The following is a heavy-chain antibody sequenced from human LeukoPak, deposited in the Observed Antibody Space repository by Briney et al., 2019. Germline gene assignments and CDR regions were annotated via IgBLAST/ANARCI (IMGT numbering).Heavy chain of an antibody. CDR2: IYYSGST. D-gene: IGHD3-10*01. CDR3: ARGGYYGSGNDFRFDP. CDR1: GGSISTYF. J-gene: IGHJ5*02. Sequence: SETLSLTCTVSGGSISTYFWSWIRQPPGKGLEWIGYIYYSGSTNYKPSLKSRVTISVDTSKNQFSLKLSSVTAADTAVYYCARGGYYGSGNDFRFDPWGQGTLVTVSS. V-gene: IGHV4-59*01.